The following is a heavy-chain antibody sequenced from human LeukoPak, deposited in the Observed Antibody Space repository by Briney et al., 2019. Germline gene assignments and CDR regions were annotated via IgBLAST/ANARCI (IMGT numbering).Heavy chain of an antibody. Sequence: SVKVSCKASGGTFSSYAISWVRQAPGQGLEWMGGIIPIFGTANYAQKFQGRVTITADESTSTAYMELSSLRSEDTAVYYCARERGGPHCSSTSCYANAFDIWGQGTMVTVSS. CDR2: IIPIFGTA. CDR3: ARERGGPHCSSTSCYANAFDI. V-gene: IGHV1-69*01. D-gene: IGHD2-2*01. J-gene: IGHJ3*02. CDR1: GGTFSSYA.